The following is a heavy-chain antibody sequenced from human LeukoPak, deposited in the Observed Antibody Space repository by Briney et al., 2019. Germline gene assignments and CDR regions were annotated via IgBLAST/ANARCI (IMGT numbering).Heavy chain of an antibody. J-gene: IGHJ5*02. Sequence: AGSLRLSCAASGLTFSTYVMSWVRQAPGKGLEWVSSISGGGGTKFYTDSVKGRFSISRDNFKNTLYLQMNSLRAEDTAVYYCAGRVAFDPWGQGTLVTVSS. CDR3: AGRVAFDP. CDR1: GLTFSTYV. V-gene: IGHV3-23*01. CDR2: ISGGGGTK.